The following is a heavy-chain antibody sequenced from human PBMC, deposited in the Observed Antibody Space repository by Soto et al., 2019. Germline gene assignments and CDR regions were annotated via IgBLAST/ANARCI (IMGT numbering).Heavy chain of an antibody. CDR3: AKGFEGTIFGGGMDV. D-gene: IGHD3-3*01. CDR2: ISDDGSNK. Sequence: QVQLVESGGGVVQPGRSLRLSCAASGFTFSSYGMHWVRQAPGKGLEWVAVISDDGSNKYYADSVKGRFTISRDNSKNTLYLQMNSLRAEDTGVYYCAKGFEGTIFGGGMDVWGQGTTVTVSS. J-gene: IGHJ6*02. V-gene: IGHV3-30*18. CDR1: GFTFSSYG.